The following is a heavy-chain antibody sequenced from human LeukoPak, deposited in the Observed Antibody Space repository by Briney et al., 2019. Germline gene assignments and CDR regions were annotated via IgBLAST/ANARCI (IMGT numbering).Heavy chain of an antibody. CDR1: GGSISSYY. Sequence: SETLSLTCTVSGGSISSYYWSWIRQSPGKGLEWMGYISYSGSSNYNPSLKSRVTISVDTSKNQFSLKLSSVTAADTAVYYCARQHCTNGVCYTDYWGQGTLVTVSS. D-gene: IGHD2-8*01. V-gene: IGHV4-59*08. J-gene: IGHJ4*02. CDR3: ARQHCTNGVCYTDY. CDR2: ISYSGSS.